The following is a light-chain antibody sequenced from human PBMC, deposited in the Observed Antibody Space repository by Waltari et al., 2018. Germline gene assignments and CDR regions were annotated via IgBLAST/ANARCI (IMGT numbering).Light chain of an antibody. V-gene: IGKV1-39*01. J-gene: IGKJ4*01. CDR1: QTSHRN. CDR3: QETYDDLLT. Sequence: DFQMTQSPSSLSASIGDRISITCRSGQTSHRNVNWYQQKSGRAPKLLIYGATILYTGVPSRFSATVSGTEFTLTINSLQQEDIATYYCQETYDDLLTFGGGTKVQIK. CDR2: GAT.